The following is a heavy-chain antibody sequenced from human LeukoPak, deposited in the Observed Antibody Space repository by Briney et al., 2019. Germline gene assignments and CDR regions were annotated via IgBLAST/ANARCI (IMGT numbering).Heavy chain of an antibody. CDR2: VYHSGGT. J-gene: IGHJ5*02. D-gene: IGHD3-10*01. V-gene: IGHV4-59*01. CDR1: GGSISGYY. CDR3: ARDNADSASGGDWFDP. Sequence: SETLSLTCTVSGGSISGYYWTWIRQPPGKGLEWIGYVYHSGGTSYNPSLKSRVTIAVDTSKNQFSLKLTSVTAADTAVYYCARDNADSASGGDWFDPWGQGTLVTVSS.